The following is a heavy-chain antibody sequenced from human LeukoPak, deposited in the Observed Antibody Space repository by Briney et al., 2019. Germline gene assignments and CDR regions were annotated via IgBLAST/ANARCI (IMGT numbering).Heavy chain of an antibody. CDR3: ARGLGDNGWYPPEYFQH. J-gene: IGHJ1*01. V-gene: IGHV1-18*01. D-gene: IGHD6-19*01. CDR1: GYTFTSYG. CDR2: ISTYNGNT. Sequence: GASVKVSCKASGYTFTSYGISWVRQAPGQGLEWMGWISTYNGNTNYAQKLQGRVTMSTDTSTSTAYMELRSLRSEDTAVYYCARGLGDNGWYPPEYFQHWGQGTLVTVSS.